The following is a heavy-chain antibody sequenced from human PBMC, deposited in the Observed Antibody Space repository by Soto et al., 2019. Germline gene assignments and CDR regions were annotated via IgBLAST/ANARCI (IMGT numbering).Heavy chain of an antibody. CDR3: AYVLRYFDWLLYHYYYYGMDV. CDR2: IKCDGSEK. D-gene: IGHD3-9*01. Sequence: GGSLRLSCAASGFTFSSSWMHWVCQAPEKGLEWVADIKCDGSEKYYVDSVKGRLTISRDNAKNSLYLQVNSLRAEDMTVYYCAYVLRYFDWLLYHYYYYGMDVWGQGTAVTVSS. V-gene: IGHV3-7*03. J-gene: IGHJ6*02. CDR1: GFTFSSSW.